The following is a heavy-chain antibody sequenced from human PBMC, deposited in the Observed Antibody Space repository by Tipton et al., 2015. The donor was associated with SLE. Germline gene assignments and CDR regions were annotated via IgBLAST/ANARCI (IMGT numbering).Heavy chain of an antibody. CDR1: GFSFSSRA. Sequence: SLRLSCAASGFSFSSRAFSWVRQAPGKGLAWVSAISGGGDSTYYAYSLKGRFTISRDNSKNTLYLQMNSLRAEDSAVYYCARASSNAFDYWRQGTLVTVSS. D-gene: IGHD4-11*01. CDR3: ARASSNAFDY. V-gene: IGHV3-23*01. CDR2: ISGGGDST. J-gene: IGHJ4*02.